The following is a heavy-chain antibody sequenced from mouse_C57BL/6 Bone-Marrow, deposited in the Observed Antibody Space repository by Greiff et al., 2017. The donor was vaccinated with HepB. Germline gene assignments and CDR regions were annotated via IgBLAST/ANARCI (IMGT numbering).Heavy chain of an antibody. CDR1: GYTFTSYW. CDR2: IDPSDSYT. V-gene: IGHV1-50*01. CDR3: ASPPRY. Sequence: QVQLQQPGAELVKPGASVKLSCKASGYTFTSYWMQWVKQRPGQGLEWIGEIDPSDSYTNYNQKFKGKATLTVDTSSSTAYMQLSSLTSEDSAVYYCASPPRYWAQGTTLTVSS. J-gene: IGHJ2*01.